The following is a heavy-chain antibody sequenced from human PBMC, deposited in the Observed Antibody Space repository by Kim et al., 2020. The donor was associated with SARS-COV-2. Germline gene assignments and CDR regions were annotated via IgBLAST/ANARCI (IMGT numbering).Heavy chain of an antibody. CDR2: INKSGGST. V-gene: IGHV3-23*01. J-gene: IGHJ6*02. CDR1: GFTFSTFA. Sequence: GGSLRLSCAASGFTFSTFAMTWVRQAPGKGLEWVSSINKSGGSTFYADSVKGRFTISRDNSKNTAYLQMNSLRAEDTAVYYCVRGSYAMDVWGPGTTVTVSS. CDR3: VRGSYAMDV.